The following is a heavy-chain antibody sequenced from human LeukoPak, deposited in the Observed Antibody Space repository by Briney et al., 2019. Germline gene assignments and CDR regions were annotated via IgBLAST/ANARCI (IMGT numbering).Heavy chain of an antibody. CDR3: ARDLGADYDFWSGYSPFDY. J-gene: IGHJ4*02. CDR1: GYTFTGYY. CDR2: INPNSGGT. Sequence: ASVKVSCKASGYTFTGYYMHWVRQAPGQGLEWMGWINPNSGGTNYAQKFQGRVTMSRDTSISTAYMELSRLRSDDTAVYYCARDLGADYDFWSGYSPFDYWGQGTLVSVSS. D-gene: IGHD3-3*01. V-gene: IGHV1-2*02.